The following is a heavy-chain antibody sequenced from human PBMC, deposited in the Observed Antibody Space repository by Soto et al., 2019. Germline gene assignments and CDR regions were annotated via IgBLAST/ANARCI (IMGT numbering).Heavy chain of an antibody. D-gene: IGHD3-16*01. CDR2: IVPVLGTA. CDR3: ARDSPGGGYYYGMDV. Sequence: QGQLEQSGAEVRRPGSSVKVSCKASGGSFSSYSISWVRQAPGHGLEWMGRIVPVLGTANSAQKLQGRVAFSADVSTATAYMELRSLRSDDTAIYFCARDSPGGGYYYGMDVWGQGTTVIVSS. J-gene: IGHJ6*02. V-gene: IGHV1-69*01. CDR1: GGSFSSYS.